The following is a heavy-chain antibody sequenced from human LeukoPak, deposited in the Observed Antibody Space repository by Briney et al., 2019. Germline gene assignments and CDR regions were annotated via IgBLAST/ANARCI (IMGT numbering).Heavy chain of an antibody. J-gene: IGHJ4*02. CDR1: GFTFSSYA. D-gene: IGHD3-9*01. CDR3: ARRSYYDILTGSTLDY. CDR2: VSGSGGST. V-gene: IGHV3-23*01. Sequence: GGSLRLSCAAPGFTFSSYAMNWVRQAPGKGLEWVSAVSGSGGSTYYADSVKGRFTISRDNSKNTLYLQMNSLRAEDTAVYYCARRSYYDILTGSTLDYWGQGTLVTVSS.